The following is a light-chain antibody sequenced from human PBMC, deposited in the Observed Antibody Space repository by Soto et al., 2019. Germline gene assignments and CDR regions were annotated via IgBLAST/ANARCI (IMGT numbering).Light chain of an antibody. J-gene: IGLJ2*01. Sequence: QSALTQPASVSGSPGQSITISCTGTSSDIGNYDFVSWYQQVPGTAPKAMIYEVSSRPLGVSNRFSGSKSGNTASLTISGLQAEEEAYYYCSSYTTSTAFILFGGGTKLTV. V-gene: IGLV2-14*01. CDR2: EVS. CDR1: SSDIGNYDF. CDR3: SSYTTSTAFIL.